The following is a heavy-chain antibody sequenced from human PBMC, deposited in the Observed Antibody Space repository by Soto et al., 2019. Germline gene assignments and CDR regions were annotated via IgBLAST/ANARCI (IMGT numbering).Heavy chain of an antibody. CDR3: ARGHYYYALDV. Sequence: PSDTLSLTCAVSGGSVSSGVFSWNWIRQSPGQGLEWIGYVSHSGSPYYTASLRSRVTISLDKSTNQISLNLTSVTPADTAVYFCARGHYYYALDVWGQGTMVT. CDR1: GGSVSSGVFS. J-gene: IGHJ3*01. D-gene: IGHD3-10*01. CDR2: VSHSGSP. V-gene: IGHV4-30-2*06.